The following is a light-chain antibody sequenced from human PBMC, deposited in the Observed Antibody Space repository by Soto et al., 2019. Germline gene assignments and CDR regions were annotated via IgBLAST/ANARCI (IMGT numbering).Light chain of an antibody. V-gene: IGLV1-44*01. CDR2: SND. CDR3: AAWYGSLNGWV. CDR1: SSKIGSNT. Sequence: QSVLTQAPSASGTPGQRVTISCSGSSSKIGSNTVSWYQQVPGTAPKHLIYSNDQRPSGVPDRFSGSKSGTSASLAIGVLQAEDEADYYCAAWYGSLNGWVFGGGDNVTVL. J-gene: IGLJ2*01.